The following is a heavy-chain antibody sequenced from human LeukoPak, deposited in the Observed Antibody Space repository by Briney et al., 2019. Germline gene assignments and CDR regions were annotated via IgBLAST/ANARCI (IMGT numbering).Heavy chain of an antibody. D-gene: IGHD3-3*01. CDR2: IYTSGST. V-gene: IGHV4-4*09. CDR1: GGSISSYY. CDR3: ARQTYYDFWSGTDAFDI. J-gene: IGHJ3*02. Sequence: SETLSLTCTVSGGSISSYYWSWIRQPPGKGLEWIGYIYTSGSTNYNPSIKSRVTISVDTSKNQFSLKLSSVTAADTAVYYCARQTYYDFWSGTDAFDIWGQGTMVTVSS.